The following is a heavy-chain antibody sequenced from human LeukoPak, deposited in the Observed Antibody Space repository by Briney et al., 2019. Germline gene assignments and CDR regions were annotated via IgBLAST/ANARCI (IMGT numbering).Heavy chain of an antibody. CDR3: ARISGGWSRGAFDV. J-gene: IGHJ3*01. D-gene: IGHD6-19*01. CDR1: GFTFSSSW. V-gene: IGHV3-7*04. CDR2: IKQDGSEN. Sequence: GGSLRLSCEVSGFTFSSSWMSWVRQAPGKGLEWVANIKQDGSENYYVDSVKGRFTISRDNARNSLYLQMNSLRAEDTAVYYCARISGGWSRGAFDVWGQGTMVTVSS.